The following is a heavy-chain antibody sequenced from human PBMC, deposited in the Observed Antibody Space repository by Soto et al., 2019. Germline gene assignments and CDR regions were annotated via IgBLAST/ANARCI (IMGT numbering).Heavy chain of an antibody. J-gene: IGHJ3*02. CDR1: GFTFSSHG. V-gene: IGHV3-33*01. Sequence: QVQLVESGGGVVQPGRSLRLSCAASGFTFSSHGMHWVRQAPGKGLEWVAVIWYDGSNKYYADSVKGRFTISRDNSKNTLYLQMNSLRAEDTAVYYCASIEVIDAFDIWGQGTMVTVSS. CDR3: ASIEVIDAFDI. D-gene: IGHD6-19*01. CDR2: IWYDGSNK.